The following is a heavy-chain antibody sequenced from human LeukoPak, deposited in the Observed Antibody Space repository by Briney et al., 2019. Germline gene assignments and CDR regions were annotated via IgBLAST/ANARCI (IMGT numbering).Heavy chain of an antibody. V-gene: IGHV3-7*01. D-gene: IGHD3-3*01. J-gene: IGHJ4*02. CDR3: ARVNYDFWSGYYYSNDY. CDR2: IKQDGSEK. Sequence: GGSLRLSCAASGFTFSSYWMSWVRQAPGKGLEWVANIKQDGSEKYYVDSVKGGFTISRDNAKNSLYLQMNSLRAEDTAVYYCARVNYDFWSGYYYSNDYWGQGTLVTVSS. CDR1: GFTFSSYW.